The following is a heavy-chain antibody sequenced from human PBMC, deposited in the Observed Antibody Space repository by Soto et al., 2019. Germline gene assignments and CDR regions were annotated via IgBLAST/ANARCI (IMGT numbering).Heavy chain of an antibody. CDR3: ARLRITMVRGENPKPDFDY. J-gene: IGHJ4*02. V-gene: IGHV1-18*01. CDR2: ISAYNGNT. CDR1: GYSFTSYG. Sequence: GASVKLSCKASGYSFTSYGISWVRQAPGQGLEWMGWISAYNGNTNYAQKLQGRVTMTTDTSTSTAYMELRSLRSDDTAVYYCARLRITMVRGENPKPDFDYWGQGTLVTVSS. D-gene: IGHD3-10*01.